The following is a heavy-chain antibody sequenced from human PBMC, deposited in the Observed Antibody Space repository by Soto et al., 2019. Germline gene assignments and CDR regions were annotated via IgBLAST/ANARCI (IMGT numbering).Heavy chain of an antibody. J-gene: IGHJ3*02. CDR2: ISYSGST. CDR3: ARTPDI. V-gene: IGHV4-30-4*08. Sequence: SETLSLTCTVSGGSVNVGDHYWSWIRQFPGRGLEWIGYISYSGSTYYNPSLKSRVTISVDRSKNQFSLKLSSVTAADTAVYYCARTPDIWGQGTMVTVSS. CDR1: GGSVNVGDHY.